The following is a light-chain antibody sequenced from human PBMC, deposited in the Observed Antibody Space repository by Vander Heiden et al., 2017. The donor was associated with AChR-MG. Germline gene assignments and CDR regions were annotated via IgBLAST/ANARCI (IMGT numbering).Light chain of an antibody. CDR3: QTWGTGIHWV. CDR1: SGHSSYA. CDR2: LNSDGSH. V-gene: IGLV4-69*01. J-gene: IGLJ3*02. Sequence: QLVLTQSPSASASLGASVKLTCTLSSGHSSYAIAWHKQQPEKGPRYLMKLNSDGSHSKGDGIPDRFSGSSSGAERYLTISSLRSEDEADYYCQTWGTGIHWVFGGGTKLTVL.